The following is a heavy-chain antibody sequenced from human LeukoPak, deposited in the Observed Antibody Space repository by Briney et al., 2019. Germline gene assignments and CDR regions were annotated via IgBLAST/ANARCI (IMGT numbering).Heavy chain of an antibody. D-gene: IGHD3-3*02. CDR3: ARHGSQSPFSVLLLEYYFDY. V-gene: IGHV3-7*01. J-gene: IGHJ4*02. Sequence: PGGSLRLSCAASGFTFSTYWLSWVRQAPGKGLEWVANINPDGSEQYYVDSVKGRFTISRDNAENSLYLQINSLRAEDTSVYYCARHGSQSPFSVLLLEYYFDYWGQGTLVTVSS. CDR2: INPDGSEQ. CDR1: GFTFSTYW.